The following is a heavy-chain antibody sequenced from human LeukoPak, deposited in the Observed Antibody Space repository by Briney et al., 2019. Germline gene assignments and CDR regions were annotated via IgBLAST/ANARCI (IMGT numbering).Heavy chain of an antibody. CDR3: AKDRHGYCSGGSCYYDAFDI. V-gene: IGHV3-21*04. Sequence: GGSLRLSCAASGFTFSSYSMNWVRQAPGKGLEWVSSISSGSSYIYYADSVKGRFTISRDNSKNTLSLHMNSLRAEDTAIYYCAKDRHGYCSGGSCYYDAFDIWGQGTLVTVSS. CDR2: ISSGSSYI. CDR1: GFTFSSYS. D-gene: IGHD2-15*01. J-gene: IGHJ3*02.